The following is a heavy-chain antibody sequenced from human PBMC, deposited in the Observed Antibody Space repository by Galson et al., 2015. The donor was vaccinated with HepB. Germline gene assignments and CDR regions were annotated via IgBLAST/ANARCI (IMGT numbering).Heavy chain of an antibody. V-gene: IGHV3-33*01. D-gene: IGHD6-6*01. Sequence: SLRLSCAASGFTFSSCGMHWVRQAPGRGLEWVAVIWYDGSNKYYADSVKGRFTISRDNSKNTQYLQMNSLRADDTAVYYCARDCGIAARASYYGRDVWGQGSTVTVSS. J-gene: IGHJ6*02. CDR3: ARDCGIAARASYYGRDV. CDR2: IWYDGSNK. CDR1: GFTFSSCG.